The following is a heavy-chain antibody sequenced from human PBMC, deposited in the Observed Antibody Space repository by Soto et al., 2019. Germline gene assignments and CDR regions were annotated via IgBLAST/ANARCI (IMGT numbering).Heavy chain of an antibody. CDR2: ISYDGTDK. J-gene: IGHJ6*02. D-gene: IGHD5-18*01. CDR3: VKERYAQLWLEDYGMDV. Sequence: GSLRLSCAASGFTFSSYGIHWVRQAPGKGLEWVALISYDGTDKYYADSVKGRFTISRDNSKNTLYLQMSSLGPEDTAVYYCVKERYAQLWLEDYGMDVWGQGTTVTVSS. V-gene: IGHV3-30*18. CDR1: GFTFSSYG.